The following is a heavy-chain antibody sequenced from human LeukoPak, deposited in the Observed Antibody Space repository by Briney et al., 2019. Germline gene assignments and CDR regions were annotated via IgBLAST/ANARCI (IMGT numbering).Heavy chain of an antibody. V-gene: IGHV3-23*01. CDR1: GFTFSTYA. D-gene: IGHD3-22*01. Sequence: GGSLRLSCAASGFTFSTYAMSWVRHFPGKGLEWVSALGDRTYYADSVKGRFTISRDNSKSTLYLQMDSLRAEDTAVYYCAKLTRYYYDSSGYTYFQHWGQGTLVTVSS. CDR2: LGDRT. J-gene: IGHJ1*01. CDR3: AKLTRYYYDSSGYTYFQH.